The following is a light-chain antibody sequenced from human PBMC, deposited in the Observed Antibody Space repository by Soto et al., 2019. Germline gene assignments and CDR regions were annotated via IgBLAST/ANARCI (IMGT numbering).Light chain of an antibody. CDR2: DAS. CDR3: QQYKTYTT. J-gene: IGKJ2*01. Sequence: MTQSPATLSVSPGERATLSCRASQSISTWLVWYQQKPGKAPKVLIYDASSLQSGVPSRFSGHGSGTDFTLTISSLQPDDSAIYYCQQYKTYTTFGQGTKVDIK. CDR1: QSISTW. V-gene: IGKV1-5*01.